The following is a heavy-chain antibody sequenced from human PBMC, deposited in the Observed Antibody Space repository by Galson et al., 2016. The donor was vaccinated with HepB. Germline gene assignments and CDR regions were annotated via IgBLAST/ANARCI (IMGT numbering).Heavy chain of an antibody. V-gene: IGHV4-61*01. Sequence: ETLSLTCTVSDSSISTTTYYLSWIRQPPGKGLEWIGYIYYSGRTNYNPSLKSRVTISVDTSKNQFSLKLSSVTAADTAVYYCARDDSGGWYGFHYGMDVWGQGTTVTVSS. CDR3: ARDDSGGWYGFHYGMDV. J-gene: IGHJ6*02. CDR2: IYYSGRT. D-gene: IGHD6-19*01. CDR1: DSSISTTTYY.